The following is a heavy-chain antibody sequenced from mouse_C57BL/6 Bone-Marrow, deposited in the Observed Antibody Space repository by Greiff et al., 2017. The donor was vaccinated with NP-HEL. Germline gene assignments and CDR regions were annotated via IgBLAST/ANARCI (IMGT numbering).Heavy chain of an antibody. V-gene: IGHV14-1*01. D-gene: IGHD1-1*01. CDR3: TTDYYGSSFCWYFDV. CDR2: IDPEDGDT. CDR1: GFNINDYY. J-gene: IGHJ1*03. Sequence: EVQLQQSGAELVRPGASVKLSCTASGFNINDYYMHWVKQRPEQGLEWIGRIDPEDGDTEYAPKFQGKATMTADTSSNTAYLQLSSLTSEDTAVYYCTTDYYGSSFCWYFDVWGTGTTVTVSS.